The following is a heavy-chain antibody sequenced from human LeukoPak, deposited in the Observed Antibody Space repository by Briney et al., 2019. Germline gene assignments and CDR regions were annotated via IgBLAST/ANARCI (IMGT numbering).Heavy chain of an antibody. CDR3: ASQRWLQSSFDD. V-gene: IGHV3-74*01. D-gene: IGHD5-24*01. J-gene: IGHJ4*02. CDR1: GFTFSSYW. Sequence: GGSLRLSCAASGFTFSSYWMHWVRQAPGKGLVWVSRINSDGSTISYADSVKGRFTVSRDNAKNTLYLQMNSLRDEDTAVYYCASQRWLQSSFDDWGQGTLVTVSS. CDR2: INSDGSTI.